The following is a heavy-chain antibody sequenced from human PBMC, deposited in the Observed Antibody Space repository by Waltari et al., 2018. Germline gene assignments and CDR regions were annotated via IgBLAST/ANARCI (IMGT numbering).Heavy chain of an antibody. Sequence: QVQMQESGPGPVKPSQTLSLTCTVSGGSISSGAYYWRWLRQPPGKGLEWIGYIYYSGSTYYNPSLKSRVTISVDTSKNQFSLKLSSVTAADTAVYYCASHSYGDLDAFDIWGQGTMVTVSS. D-gene: IGHD4-17*01. V-gene: IGHV4-30-4*08. CDR1: GGSISSGAYY. J-gene: IGHJ3*02. CDR3: ASHSYGDLDAFDI. CDR2: IYYSGST.